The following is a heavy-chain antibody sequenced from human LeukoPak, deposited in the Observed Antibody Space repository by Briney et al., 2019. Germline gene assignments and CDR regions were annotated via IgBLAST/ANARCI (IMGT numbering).Heavy chain of an antibody. J-gene: IGHJ4*02. D-gene: IGHD5-24*01. CDR3: AKDMGHGYNFEHY. CDR1: GFTFYDYA. V-gene: IGHV3-43*02. CDR2: ISGDGGST. Sequence: GGSLRLSCAASGFTFYDYAMHWVRHAPGKGLEWVSLISGDGGSTYYADSVKGRFTISRDNSKNSLDLQMNSLRTEDTALYYCAKDMGHGYNFEHYWGQGTLVTVSS.